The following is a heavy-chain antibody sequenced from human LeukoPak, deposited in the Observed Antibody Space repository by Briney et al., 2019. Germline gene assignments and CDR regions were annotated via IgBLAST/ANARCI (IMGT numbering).Heavy chain of an antibody. J-gene: IGHJ3*02. Sequence: PGGSLRLSCAASGFTFSSYSMNWVRQAPGKGLEWVSSISSSSNYIYYADSVKGRFTISRDNAKNSLYLQMNSLRAEDTAVYYCARGSRAFDIWGQGTMVTVSS. CDR3: ARGSRAFDI. CDR1: GFTFSSYS. V-gene: IGHV3-21*01. CDR2: ISSSSNYI.